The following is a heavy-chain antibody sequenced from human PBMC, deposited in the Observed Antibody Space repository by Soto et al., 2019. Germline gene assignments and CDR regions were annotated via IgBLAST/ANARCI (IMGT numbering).Heavy chain of an antibody. V-gene: IGHV6-1*01. J-gene: IGHJ5*02. Sequence: PSQPLSLTCAISGDSVSINSAAWNWIRQSPSRGLEWLGRTYYRSKWYNDYAVSVKSRITINPDTSKNQFSLQLNSVTPEDTAVYYCARDNIVLMVYARWYNWFDPWGQGTLVTVSS. D-gene: IGHD2-8*01. CDR1: GDSVSINSAA. CDR3: ARDNIVLMVYARWYNWFDP. CDR2: TYYRSKWYN.